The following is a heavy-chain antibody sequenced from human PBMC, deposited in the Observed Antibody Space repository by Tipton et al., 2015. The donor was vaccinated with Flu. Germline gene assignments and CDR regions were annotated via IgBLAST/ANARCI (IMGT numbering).Heavy chain of an antibody. J-gene: IGHJ6*02. Sequence: GSLRLSCTASGFSFSDYYMSWIRQAPGKGLEWVAYISHGATSTRYADSVKGRFTVSRDNTKNSLYLQINSLRVEDRAVYYCARDHNDYTLDVWGQGTTVTVSS. CDR1: GFSFSDYY. D-gene: IGHD4-11*01. V-gene: IGHV3-11*01. CDR2: ISHGATST. CDR3: ARDHNDYTLDV.